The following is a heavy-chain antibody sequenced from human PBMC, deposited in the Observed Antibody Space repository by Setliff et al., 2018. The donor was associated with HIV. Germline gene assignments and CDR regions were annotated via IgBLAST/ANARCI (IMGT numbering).Heavy chain of an antibody. CDR1: GGSFSGYY. Sequence: PSETLSLTCAVYGGSFSGYYWSWIRQPPGKGLEWIGEINHSGSTNYNPSLKSRVTISVDTSKNQFSLKLSSVTAADAAVYYCGTAMYYYYGLDVWGQGTTVTVSS. CDR2: INHSGST. V-gene: IGHV4-34*01. J-gene: IGHJ6*02. D-gene: IGHD2-2*01. CDR3: GTAMYYYYGLDV.